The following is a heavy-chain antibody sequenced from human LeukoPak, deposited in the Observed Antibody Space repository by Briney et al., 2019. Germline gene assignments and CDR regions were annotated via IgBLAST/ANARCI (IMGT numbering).Heavy chain of an antibody. V-gene: IGHV4-4*07. CDR2: IYTSGST. CDR1: GGSISSYY. Sequence: SETLSLTCTVSGGSISSYYWSWIRQPAGKGLEWIGRIYTSGSTNYNPSLKSRVTMSVDTSKNQFSLKLSSVTAADTAVYYCARDQGDCSSTSCYMSRHSNWFDPWGQGTLVTVSS. CDR3: ARDQGDCSSTSCYMSRHSNWFDP. D-gene: IGHD2-2*02. J-gene: IGHJ5*02.